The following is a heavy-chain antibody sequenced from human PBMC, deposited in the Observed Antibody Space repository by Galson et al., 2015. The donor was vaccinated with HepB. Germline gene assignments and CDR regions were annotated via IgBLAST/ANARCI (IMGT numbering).Heavy chain of an antibody. J-gene: IGHJ2*01. V-gene: IGHV4-30-4*01. D-gene: IGHD7-27*01. CDR3: ARVRVGNWEYRDWYFDL. CDR2: IYYSGST. CDR1: GGSISSGDYY. Sequence: TLSLTCTVSGGSISSGDYYWSWIRQPPGKGLEWIGYIYYSGSTYYNPSLKSRVTISVDTSKNQFSLKLSSVTAADTAVYYCARVRVGNWEYRDWYFDLWGRGTLVTVSS.